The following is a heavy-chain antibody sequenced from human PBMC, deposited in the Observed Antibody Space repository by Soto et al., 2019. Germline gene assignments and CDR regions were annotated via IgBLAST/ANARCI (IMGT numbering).Heavy chain of an antibody. CDR3: ATSHYYSTTGYYSFDN. V-gene: IGHV1-69*13. Sequence: GASVKVSCKASGGTFSNYAVSWVRQAPGQGLEWMGGIIPLFAATMYAQDFQDRVKITAVESTSTVYMALSSLRSEDTAVYFCATSHYYSTTGYYSFDNWGQGTLVTVSS. D-gene: IGHD3-22*01. CDR1: GGTFSNYA. J-gene: IGHJ4*02. CDR2: IIPLFAAT.